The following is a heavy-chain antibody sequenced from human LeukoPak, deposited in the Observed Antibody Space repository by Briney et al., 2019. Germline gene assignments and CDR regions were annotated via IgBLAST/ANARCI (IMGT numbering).Heavy chain of an antibody. CDR2: INHSGST. CDR1: GGSFSGYY. CDR3: AREDGYNYDY. V-gene: IGHV4-34*01. D-gene: IGHD5-24*01. Sequence: PSETLSLTCAVYGGSFSGYYWSWIRQPPGKGLEWIGEINHSGSTNYNPSLKSRVTISVDTSKNQFSLKLSSVTAADTAVYYCAREDGYNYDYWGQGTPVTVSS. J-gene: IGHJ4*02.